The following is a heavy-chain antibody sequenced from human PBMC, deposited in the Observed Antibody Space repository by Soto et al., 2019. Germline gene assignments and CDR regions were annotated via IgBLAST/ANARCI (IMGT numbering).Heavy chain of an antibody. CDR1: GYTFTSYD. CDR2: MNPNSGNT. D-gene: IGHD6-19*01. CDR3: ASYSSGWYYYYGMDV. J-gene: IGHJ6*02. V-gene: IGHV1-8*01. Sequence: ASAKVSCKASGYTFTSYDINWVRQATGQGLEWMGWMNPNSGNTGYAQKFQGRVTMTRNTSISTAYMEPSSLRSEDTAVYYCASYSSGWYYYYGMDVCGQGTTVTVSS.